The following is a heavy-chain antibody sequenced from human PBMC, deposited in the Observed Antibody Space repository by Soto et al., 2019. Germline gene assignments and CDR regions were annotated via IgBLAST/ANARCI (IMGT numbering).Heavy chain of an antibody. CDR3: ARHEYCSGCSCLIDY. D-gene: IGHD2-15*01. CDR1: GGSISSSSYY. Sequence: QLQLQESGPGLVKPSETLSLTCTVSGGSISSSSYYWGWIRQPPGKGLEGIGSNYNSGSTYYNPSLKSRVTISVDTSKNQFSRKLSSVTAADTAVYYCARHEYCSGCSCLIDYWGQGTLVTVSS. J-gene: IGHJ4*02. CDR2: NYNSGST. V-gene: IGHV4-39*01.